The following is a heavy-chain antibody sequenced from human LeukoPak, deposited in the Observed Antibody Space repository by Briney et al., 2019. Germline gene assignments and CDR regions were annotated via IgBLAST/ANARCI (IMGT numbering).Heavy chain of an antibody. V-gene: IGHV3-33*06. CDR3: AKDAQRGFDYSNSLEY. J-gene: IGHJ4*02. CDR2: IWSDGTNQ. Sequence: PGGSLRLSCAAAGFTFSHYGMHWVRQAPGKGLEWVAVIWSDGTNQYYAESVKVRFTISRDDSAKTVYLQMNSLRREDTGVYYCAKDAQRGFDYSNSLEYWGQGTPVTVST. D-gene: IGHD4-11*01. CDR1: GFTFSHYG.